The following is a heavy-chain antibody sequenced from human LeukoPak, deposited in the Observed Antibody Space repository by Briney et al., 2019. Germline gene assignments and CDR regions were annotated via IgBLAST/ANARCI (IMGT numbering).Heavy chain of an antibody. CDR3: ARDMEYQLPAPFDY. V-gene: IGHV1-2*02. CDR2: INPNSGGT. D-gene: IGHD2-2*01. Sequence: ASVKVSCKASGYTFTGYYIHWVRQAPGQGLEWMGWINPNSGGTNYAQKFQGRVTMTRDTSISTAYMELSRLRSDDTAVYYCARDMEYQLPAPFDYWGQGTLVTVSS. J-gene: IGHJ4*02. CDR1: GYTFTGYY.